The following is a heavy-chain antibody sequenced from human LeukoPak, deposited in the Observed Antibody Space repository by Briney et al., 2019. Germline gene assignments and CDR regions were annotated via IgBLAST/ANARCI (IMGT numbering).Heavy chain of an antibody. CDR3: ARHLRDVPRIAARREYYYMDV. D-gene: IGHD6-6*01. J-gene: IGHJ6*03. CDR1: GGSISSYY. Sequence: SETLCLTRIVSGGSISSYYWSCIRQPPGKGLEWMGCIYNVSTSYNPSLKSRVTISVDTSKNTFSLKLSSVTAADTAMYYCARHLRDVPRIAARREYYYMDVWGKGTTVTVSS. V-gene: IGHV4-59*08. CDR2: IYNVST.